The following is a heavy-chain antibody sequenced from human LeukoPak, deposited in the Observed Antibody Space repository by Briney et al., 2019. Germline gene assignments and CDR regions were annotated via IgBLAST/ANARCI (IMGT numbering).Heavy chain of an antibody. V-gene: IGHV1-18*01. CDR1: GFTFTNYG. CDR3: ATGGFCSSSSCYGHEY. J-gene: IGHJ4*02. D-gene: IGHD2-2*01. CDR2: ISAYNGNT. Sequence: GASVKVSCKTSGFTFTNYGFSWVRQAPGQGLEWMGWISAYNGNTKYAQKGQGRVTLTTDTSTSTAYMELRTLTSDDTAVYYCATGGFCSSSSCYGHEYWGQGTLVVVSS.